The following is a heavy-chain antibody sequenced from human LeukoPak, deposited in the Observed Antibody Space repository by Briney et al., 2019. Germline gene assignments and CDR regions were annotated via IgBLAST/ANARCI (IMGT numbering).Heavy chain of an antibody. J-gene: IGHJ4*02. CDR1: GFTFSSYA. Sequence: PGGSLRLSCAASGFTFSSYAMSWVRQAPGKGLEWVSAISGSGGSTYYADSVKGRFTISRNNSKNTLYLEMNSLRAEDTAVYYCARDGLAVTGLFYYWGQGALVSVSS. CDR2: ISGSGGST. V-gene: IGHV3-23*01. CDR3: ARDGLAVTGLFYY. D-gene: IGHD6-19*01.